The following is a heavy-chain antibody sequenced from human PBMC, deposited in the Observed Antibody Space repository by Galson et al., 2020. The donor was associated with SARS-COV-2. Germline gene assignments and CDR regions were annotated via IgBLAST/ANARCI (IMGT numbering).Heavy chain of an antibody. Sequence: ASETLSLTCTVSGVSINNYYWSWVRQSPGKGLEWIGYIRYTGDINYNPSLDRRVTISIDRSRSQFSLRLTSVTAADTAVYYCARQPGMPEWAFFFDYWGQGALVTVSS. CDR3: ARQPGMPEWAFFFDY. J-gene: IGHJ4*02. CDR1: GVSINNYY. V-gene: IGHV4-59*08. D-gene: IGHD3-3*01. CDR2: IRYTGDI.